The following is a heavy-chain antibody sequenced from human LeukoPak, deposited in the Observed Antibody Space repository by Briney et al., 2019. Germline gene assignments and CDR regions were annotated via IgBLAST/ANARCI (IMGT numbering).Heavy chain of an antibody. CDR3: ARGFGSPDY. CDR2: IYYSGST. J-gene: IGHJ4*02. D-gene: IGHD3-16*01. Sequence: SETLSLTCTVSGVSISSYYWSWLRQPPGKGLEWIGHIYYSGSTTYNPSLKSRVTISVDTSKNQFSLNLSSATAADTAVYYCARGFGSPDYWGQGTLVTVSS. CDR1: GVSISSYY. V-gene: IGHV4-59*01.